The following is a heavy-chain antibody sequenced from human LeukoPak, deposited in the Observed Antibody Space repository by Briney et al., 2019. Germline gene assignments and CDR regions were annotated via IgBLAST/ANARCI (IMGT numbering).Heavy chain of an antibody. Sequence: ASVKVSCKASGYTFTSYGISWVRQAPGQGLEWMGWISAYNGNTNYAQKLQGRVTMTTDTSTSTAYMELRSLRSDDTAVYYCARVGHCSSTSCYPPWFDPWGQGPWSPSPQ. CDR2: ISAYNGNT. D-gene: IGHD2-2*01. CDR1: GYTFTSYG. J-gene: IGHJ5*02. CDR3: ARVGHCSSTSCYPPWFDP. V-gene: IGHV1-18*01.